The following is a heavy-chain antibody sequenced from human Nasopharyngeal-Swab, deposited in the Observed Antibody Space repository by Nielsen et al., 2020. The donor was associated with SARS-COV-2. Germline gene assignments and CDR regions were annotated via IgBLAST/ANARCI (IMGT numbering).Heavy chain of an antibody. Sequence: ASVKVSCKASGYTFTSYYMHWVRQAPGQGLEWMGIINPSGGSTSYAQKFQGRVTMTRDTSISTAYMELSRLRSDDTAVYYCARGSDSSGWYSPFGYYYYGMDVWGQGTTVTASS. D-gene: IGHD6-19*01. CDR1: GYTFTSYY. CDR2: INPSGGST. V-gene: IGHV1-46*01. J-gene: IGHJ6*02. CDR3: ARGSDSSGWYSPFGYYYYGMDV.